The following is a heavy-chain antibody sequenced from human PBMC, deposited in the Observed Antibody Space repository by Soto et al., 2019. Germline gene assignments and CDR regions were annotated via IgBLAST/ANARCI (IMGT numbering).Heavy chain of an antibody. Sequence: EVQLVESGGGLVEPGGSLRLSCAASGFTFTTYWMHWIRRVPGKGLVWVSRINGDGSSTAYAGSVQGRFTISRDNAKSTIYLQMNSLRDEDTAVDYCSRQLCSYYLPIDIWGRGTLVTVST. J-gene: IGHJ2*01. CDR1: GFTFTTYW. CDR3: SRQLCSYYLPIDI. D-gene: IGHD3-10*01. CDR2: INGDGSST. V-gene: IGHV3-74*01.